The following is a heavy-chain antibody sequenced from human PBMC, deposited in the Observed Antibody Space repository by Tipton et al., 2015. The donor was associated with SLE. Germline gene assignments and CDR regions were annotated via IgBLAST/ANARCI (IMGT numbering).Heavy chain of an antibody. D-gene: IGHD6-13*01. CDR1: GGSISNYY. CDR2: IYYSGST. V-gene: IGHV4-59*01. CDR3: ARDRVYSSNYYMDV. Sequence: TLSLTCTVSGGSISNYYWSWIRQPPGKGLEWIGYIYYSGSTNYNPSLKSRVTISVDTSKNQFSLKLSSVTAADTAVYYCARDRVYSSNYYMDVWGKGTTVTVSS. J-gene: IGHJ6*03.